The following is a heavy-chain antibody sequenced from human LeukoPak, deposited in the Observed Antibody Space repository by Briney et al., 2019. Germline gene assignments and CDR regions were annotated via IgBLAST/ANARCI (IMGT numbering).Heavy chain of an antibody. V-gene: IGHV3-30*02. D-gene: IGHD6-19*01. Sequence: GGSLRLSCAASGFTFSSYGMHWVRQAPGKGLEWVAFIRYDGNNKYYADSVKGRFTISRDNAKNSLYLQMNSLRAEDTAVYYCARDGSSGWYPYYYMDVWGKGTTVTISS. CDR2: IRYDGNNK. CDR1: GFTFSSYG. J-gene: IGHJ6*03. CDR3: ARDGSSGWYPYYYMDV.